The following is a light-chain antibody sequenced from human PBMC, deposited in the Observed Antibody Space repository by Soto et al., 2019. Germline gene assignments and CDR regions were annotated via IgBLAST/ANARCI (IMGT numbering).Light chain of an antibody. CDR3: QQYYTTPRT. Sequence: DIVMTQSPDSLAVSLGERATIICKSSQSVFYSSNNSNYLAWYQHKPGQPPKLLISWASSRESGVPDRFSGSGSGKDFTLTISSLQAEDVAVYYCQQYYTTPRTFGQGTKVEIK. CDR2: WAS. V-gene: IGKV4-1*01. J-gene: IGKJ1*01. CDR1: QSVFYSSNNSNY.